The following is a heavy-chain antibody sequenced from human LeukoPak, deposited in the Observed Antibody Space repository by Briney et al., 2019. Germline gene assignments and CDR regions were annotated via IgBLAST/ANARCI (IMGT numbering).Heavy chain of an antibody. CDR2: IRQDGSEK. V-gene: IGHV3-7*02. Sequence: PGGSLRLSCAASGFTFSNYWMTWVRQAPGRGLEWVANIRQDGSEKYYVDSVKGRFTISRDNAKNSLYLQMDSLRDEDTAVYYCARRASGGGYYFDYWGQGTLVTVSS. CDR1: GFTFSNYW. J-gene: IGHJ4*02. D-gene: IGHD3-16*01. CDR3: ARRASGGGYYFDY.